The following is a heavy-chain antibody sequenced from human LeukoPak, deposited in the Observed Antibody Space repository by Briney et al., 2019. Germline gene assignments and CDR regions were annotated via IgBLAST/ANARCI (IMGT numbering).Heavy chain of an antibody. CDR2: IYTSGST. D-gene: IGHD6-13*01. CDR3: ARDGIAAAATYYTDV. V-gene: IGHV4-61*02. Sequence: SQTLSLTCTVSGGSISSGSYYWSWIRQPAGKGLEWIGRIYTSGSTNYNPSLKSRVTISVDTSKNQFSLKLSSVTAADAAVYYCARDGIAAAATYYTDVWGKGTTVTVSS. J-gene: IGHJ6*03. CDR1: GGSISSGSYY.